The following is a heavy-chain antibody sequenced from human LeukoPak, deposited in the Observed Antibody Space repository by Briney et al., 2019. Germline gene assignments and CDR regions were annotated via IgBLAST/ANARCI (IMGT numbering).Heavy chain of an antibody. J-gene: IGHJ4*02. CDR1: GFTFRNYW. V-gene: IGHV3-74*01. CDR3: GREILEPGKTLTY. D-gene: IGHD1-14*01. CDR2: INDDGTFT. Sequence: GGSLRLSCAASGFTFRNYWMHWVRQVLGKGLVWVSRINDDGTFTTYADSVKGRFIISRDNAKNTLYLQMNSLRVEDTAVYYCGREILEPGKTLTYWGQGSLITVSS.